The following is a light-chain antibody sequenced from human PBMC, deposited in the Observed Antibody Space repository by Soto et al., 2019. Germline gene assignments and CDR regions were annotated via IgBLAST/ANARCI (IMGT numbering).Light chain of an antibody. J-gene: IGKJ4*01. Sequence: DFQMTQSPSSLSASVGDRVTITCRASPSFSTYLAWYQKKPCKVPNILISGISTLQSGVPSRFSGSGYGTEFNLTISKLQTEDVATYECQKYNTATLTFGGGTKVDIK. CDR3: QKYNTATLT. CDR2: GIS. CDR1: PSFSTY. V-gene: IGKV1-27*01.